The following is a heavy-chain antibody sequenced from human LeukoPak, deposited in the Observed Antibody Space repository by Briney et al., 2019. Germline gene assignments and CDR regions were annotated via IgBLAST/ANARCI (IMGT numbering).Heavy chain of an antibody. D-gene: IGHD6-13*01. CDR1: GGTFSSYA. CDR3: ARGGVIAAAATLHLFDY. CDR2: IIPILGIA. J-gene: IGHJ4*02. V-gene: IGHV1-69*04. Sequence: GASVKVSCKASGGTFSSYAISWVRQAPGQGLEWMGRIIPILGIANYAQKFQGRVTITADKSTSTAYMELSSLRSEDTAVYYCARGGVIAAAATLHLFDYWGQGTLVTVSS.